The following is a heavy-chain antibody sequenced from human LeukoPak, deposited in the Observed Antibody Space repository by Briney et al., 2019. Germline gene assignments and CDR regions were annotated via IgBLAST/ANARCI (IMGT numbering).Heavy chain of an antibody. Sequence: ISGSGGSTYYADSVKGRFTISRDNSKNTLYLQMNSLRAEDTAVYYCAKAKKLDSSSWYYFDYWGQGTLVTVSS. V-gene: IGHV3-23*01. CDR2: ISGSGGST. D-gene: IGHD6-13*01. CDR3: AKAKKLDSSSWYYFDY. J-gene: IGHJ4*02.